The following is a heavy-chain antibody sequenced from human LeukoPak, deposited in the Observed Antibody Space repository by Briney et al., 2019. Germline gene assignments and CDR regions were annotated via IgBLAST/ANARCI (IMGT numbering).Heavy chain of an antibody. V-gene: IGHV1-2*06. J-gene: IGHJ3*02. D-gene: IGHD3-9*01. CDR3: ARAVTDYDILTGYYLNAFDI. Sequence: GASVKVSCKASGYTFTGSYMHWVRQAPGQGLEWMGRINPNSGGTNYAQKFQGRVTMTRDTSISTAYMELSRLRSDDTAVYYCARAVTDYDILTGYYLNAFDIWGQGTMVTVSS. CDR1: GYTFTGSY. CDR2: INPNSGGT.